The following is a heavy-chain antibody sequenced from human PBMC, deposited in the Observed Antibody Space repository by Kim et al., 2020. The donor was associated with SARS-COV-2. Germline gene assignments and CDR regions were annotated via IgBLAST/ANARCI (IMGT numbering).Heavy chain of an antibody. V-gene: IGHV4-34*01. CDR3: ARAPPDGDYGDY. J-gene: IGHJ4*02. Sequence: NYNPSLKSRVTISVDTSKNQFSLKLSSVTAADTAVYYCARAPPDGDYGDYWGQGTLVTVSS. D-gene: IGHD4-17*01.